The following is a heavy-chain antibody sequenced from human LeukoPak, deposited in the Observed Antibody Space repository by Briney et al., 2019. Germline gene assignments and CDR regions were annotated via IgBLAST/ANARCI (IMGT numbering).Heavy chain of an antibody. CDR1: GYTFTGYY. Sequence: ASVKVSCKASGYTFTGYYMHWVRQAPGQGLEWMGWINPNSGGTNYAQKFQGRVTMTRDTSISTAYMKLSRLRSDDTAVYYCARDVSGCSGGSCYSVGFDYWGQGTLVTVSS. D-gene: IGHD2-15*01. CDR2: INPNSGGT. J-gene: IGHJ4*02. V-gene: IGHV1-2*02. CDR3: ARDVSGCSGGSCYSVGFDY.